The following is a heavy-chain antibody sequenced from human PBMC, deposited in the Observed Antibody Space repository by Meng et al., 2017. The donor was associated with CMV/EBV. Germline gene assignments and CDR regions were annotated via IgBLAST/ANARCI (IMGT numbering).Heavy chain of an antibody. CDR3: ARDFWSGSKDV. V-gene: IGHV3-20*03. D-gene: IGHD3-3*01. CDR1: GFTFDDYG. J-gene: IGHJ6*02. CDR2: INWNGGST. Sequence: GESLKISFAASGFTFDDYGMSWVRQAPGKGLEWVSGINWNGGSTGYADSVKGRFTISRDNAKNSLYLQMNSLRAEDTALYYCARDFWSGSKDVWGQGTTVTVSS.